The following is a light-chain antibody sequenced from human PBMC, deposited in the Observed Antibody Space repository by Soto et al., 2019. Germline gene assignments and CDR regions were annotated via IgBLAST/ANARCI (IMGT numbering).Light chain of an antibody. CDR3: QQYGTSSRT. CDR1: QDIRNE. V-gene: IGKV1-6*02. CDR2: LAS. Sequence: IQVTQSPSSLSASVGDTVTITCRASQDIRNELGWYQQKPGKAPKLLIYLASTLQSGVPARFSGSGSATEFTLSISSLQPDDFATYYCQQYGTSSRTFAQGTKV. J-gene: IGKJ1*01.